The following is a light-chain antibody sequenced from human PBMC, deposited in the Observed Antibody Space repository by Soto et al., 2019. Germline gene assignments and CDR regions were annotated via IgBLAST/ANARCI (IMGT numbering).Light chain of an antibody. V-gene: IGKV3-11*01. CDR2: DAS. J-gene: IGKJ4*01. Sequence: VLTQSPATLSLSPGERATLSCRASQSVSSYLAWYQQKPGQAPRLLIYDASNRATGIPDRFSGGGSGTDFTLTISRLEPEDFAVYYCQQFSSYPLTFGGGTKVDI. CDR3: QQFSSYPLT. CDR1: QSVSSY.